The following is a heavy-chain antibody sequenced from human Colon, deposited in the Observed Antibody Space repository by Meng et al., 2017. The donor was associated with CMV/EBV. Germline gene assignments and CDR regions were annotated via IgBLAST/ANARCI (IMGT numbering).Heavy chain of an antibody. Sequence: VSCKASGYTFPTSLVVWVRPAPLPLLEWVAWIFATPRPPPSPPNLQDRVTLTRDTSTSTAYMELRSLRSDDTAIYYCVRDWAYERDFWGQGTLVTVSS. D-gene: IGHD5-12*01. J-gene: IGHJ4*02. CDR1: GYTFPTSL. V-gene: IGHV1-18*01. CDR2: IFATPRPP. CDR3: VRDWAYERDF.